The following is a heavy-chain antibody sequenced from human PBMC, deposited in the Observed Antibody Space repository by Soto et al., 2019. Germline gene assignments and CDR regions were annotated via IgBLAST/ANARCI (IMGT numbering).Heavy chain of an antibody. CDR2: IYYSGST. CDR1: GGSISSSSYY. J-gene: IGHJ5*02. D-gene: IGHD2-2*01. Sequence: PSETLSLTCTVSGGSISSSSYYWGWIRQPPGKGLEWIGSIYYSGSTYYNPSLKSRVTISVDTSKNQFSLKLSSVTAADTAVYYCARHSIVVVPAASNWFDPWGQGTLVT. V-gene: IGHV4-39*01. CDR3: ARHSIVVVPAASNWFDP.